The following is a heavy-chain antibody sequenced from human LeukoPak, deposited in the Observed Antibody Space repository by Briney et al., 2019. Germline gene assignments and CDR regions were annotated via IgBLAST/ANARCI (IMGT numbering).Heavy chain of an antibody. V-gene: IGHV4-59*01. CDR3: ARHRGYGDDPFDY. D-gene: IGHD4-17*01. CDR1: GGSISSYY. J-gene: IGHJ4*02. CDR2: IYYSGST. Sequence: SETLSLTCTVSGGSISSYYWSWIRQPPAKGLEWIGYIYYSGSTNYNPSLKSRVTISVDTSKNQFSLKLSSVTAADTAVYYCARHRGYGDDPFDYWGQGTLVTVSS.